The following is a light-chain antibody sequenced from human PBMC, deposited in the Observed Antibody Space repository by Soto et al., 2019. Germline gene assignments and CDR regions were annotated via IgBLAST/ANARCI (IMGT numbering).Light chain of an antibody. CDR2: GAS. Sequence: EIVLTQSPGTLSLSPVERATLSGMASQSVSNNYLAWYQQKPGQAPRLLIYGASNRATGIPDRFSGSGSGTDFTLTISSLEPEDFAVYYCQQRSNSITFGQGTRLEI. CDR3: QQRSNSIT. CDR1: QSVSNNY. V-gene: IGKV3D-20*02. J-gene: IGKJ5*01.